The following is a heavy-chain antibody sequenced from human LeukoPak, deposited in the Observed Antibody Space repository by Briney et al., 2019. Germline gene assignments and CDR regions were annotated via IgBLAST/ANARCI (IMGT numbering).Heavy chain of an antibody. CDR1: GFTFSTYA. CDR3: VKAYTTDHHSAY. CDR2: ISSNGDDT. J-gene: IGHJ4*02. V-gene: IGHV3-64D*06. D-gene: IGHD2-2*02. Sequence: PGGSLRLSCSDSGFTFSTYAMHWVRQAPGKGLEYVSAISSNGDDTYYADSVQGRFTISRDNSKNTLHLQMSSLRAEDTAVYYCVKAYTTDHHSAYSGQRTSVTVSS.